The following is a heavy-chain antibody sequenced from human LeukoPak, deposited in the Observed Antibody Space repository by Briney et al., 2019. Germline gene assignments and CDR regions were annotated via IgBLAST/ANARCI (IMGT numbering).Heavy chain of an antibody. Sequence: SVKVSCKASGGTFSSYAISWVRQAPGPGLEWMGGIIPIFGTANYAQKFQGRVTITTDESTSTAYMELSSLRSEDTAVYYCARVLDGSGSYYLSFDIWGQGTMVTVSS. CDR3: ARVLDGSGSYYLSFDI. J-gene: IGHJ3*02. CDR1: GGTFSSYA. V-gene: IGHV1-69*05. D-gene: IGHD3-10*01. CDR2: IIPIFGTA.